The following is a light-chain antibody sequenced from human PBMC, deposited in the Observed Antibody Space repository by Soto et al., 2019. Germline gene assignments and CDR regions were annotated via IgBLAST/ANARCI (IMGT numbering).Light chain of an antibody. CDR3: QQYGSSPIT. CDR1: QSVSNNY. CDR2: DAS. J-gene: IGKJ5*01. V-gene: IGKV3-20*01. Sequence: EIVLTQSPGTLSLSPGERATLSCRASQSVSNNYLAWYQQKPGQAPRLLIYDASNRATGIPARFSGSGSGTDFTLTISRLGAEDFVMYYCQQYGSSPITFGQGTRLEIK.